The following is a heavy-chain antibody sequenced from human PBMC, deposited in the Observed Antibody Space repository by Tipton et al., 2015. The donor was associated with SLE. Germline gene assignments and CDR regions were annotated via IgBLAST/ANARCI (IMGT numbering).Heavy chain of an antibody. D-gene: IGHD2-8*01. V-gene: IGHV4-39*01. CDR1: GGSISCTNYY. CDR3: ARHDTNYGRNWFDP. J-gene: IGHJ5*02. CDR2: ITNNGKT. Sequence: TLSLTCSVSGGSISCTNYYWDWIRQPPGKGPEGIGRITNNGKTYYIPSLQSRVTMSVDTSKNHFSLKLSSVTAADTAVYYCARHDTNYGRNWFDPWGQGTLVTVSS.